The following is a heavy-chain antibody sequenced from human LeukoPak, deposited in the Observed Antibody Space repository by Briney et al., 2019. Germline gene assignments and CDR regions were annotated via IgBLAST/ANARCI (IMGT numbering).Heavy chain of an antibody. CDR3: ARVFSRLGSYRDY. Sequence: GGSLRLSCTTSGFSFSFYGIHWVRQAPGKGLAWVAFIRYDSRIIHYADSVKGRFTISRDNAKNSLYLQMNSLRAEDTAVYYCARVFSRLGSYRDYWGQGTLVTVSS. V-gene: IGHV3-30*02. J-gene: IGHJ4*02. D-gene: IGHD1-26*01. CDR2: IRYDSRII. CDR1: GFSFSFYG.